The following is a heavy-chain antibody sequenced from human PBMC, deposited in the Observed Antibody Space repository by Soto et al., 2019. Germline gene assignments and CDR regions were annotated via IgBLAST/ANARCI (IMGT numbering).Heavy chain of an antibody. V-gene: IGHV5-10-1*01. J-gene: IGHJ6*02. Sequence: GESLKISCQGSEYSFSSYWITWVRQMPGKGLEWMGRIDPSGSYTHYSPSFQGHVTISADKSISTAYLQWSSLKASDTAIYYCARTRGYCSSTICRFYYYYYGMDVWGQGTTVTVSS. CDR1: EYSFSSYW. CDR3: ARTRGYCSSTICRFYYYYYGMDV. CDR2: IDPSGSYT. D-gene: IGHD2-2*01.